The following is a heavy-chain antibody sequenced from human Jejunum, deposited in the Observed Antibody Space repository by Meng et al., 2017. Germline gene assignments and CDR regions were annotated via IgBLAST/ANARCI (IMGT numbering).Heavy chain of an antibody. CDR2: IHHSGST. V-gene: IGHV4-34*01. J-gene: IGHJ4*02. Sequence: QLQLLQRGAGLLKPSETLSPPCTAYGASFTDYYWNWIRQPPGKGLEWIGEIHHSGSTNYNPSLESRVTISRDTSKKQFSLRLSSVTAADTAVYYCARRIRGGSYLGWGQGTLVTVSS. CDR1: GASFTDYY. D-gene: IGHD1-26*01. CDR3: ARRIRGGSYLG.